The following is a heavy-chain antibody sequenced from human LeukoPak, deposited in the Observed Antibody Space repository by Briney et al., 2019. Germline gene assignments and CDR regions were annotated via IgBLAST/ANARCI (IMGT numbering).Heavy chain of an antibody. V-gene: IGHV1-69*13. CDR1: GGTFSSYA. D-gene: IGHD6-19*01. CDR3: ARAVAGSPNYYYYGMDV. J-gene: IGHJ6*02. Sequence: SVKVSCKASGGTFSSYAISWVRQAPGQGLEWMGGIIPIFGTANYAQKFQGRVTITADESTSTAYMELSSLRSEDTAVYYCARAVAGSPNYYYYGMDVWGQGTAVTVSS. CDR2: IIPIFGTA.